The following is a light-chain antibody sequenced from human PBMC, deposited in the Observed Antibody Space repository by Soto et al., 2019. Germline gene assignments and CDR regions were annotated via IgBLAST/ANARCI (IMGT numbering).Light chain of an antibody. CDR2: DAS. CDR3: QQRSNWPPYT. V-gene: IGKV3-11*01. J-gene: IGKJ2*01. CDR1: QSVSSY. Sequence: EIVLTQSPATLSLSPGERATLSCRASQSVSSYLAWYQQKPGQAPRLLLYDASNRATGIPARFSGSGSGTDFTLTISSLEPEDFAVYYCQQRSNWPPYTFSQGTKLEIK.